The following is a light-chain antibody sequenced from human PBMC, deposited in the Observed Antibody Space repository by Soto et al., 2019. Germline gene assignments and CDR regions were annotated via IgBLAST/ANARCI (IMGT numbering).Light chain of an antibody. CDR1: QSVLYSSNNKNY. CDR3: QQYYSTPFT. J-gene: IGKJ2*01. V-gene: IGKV4-1*01. CDR2: WAS. Sequence: SQAVSLGERATINCKSSQSVLYSSNNKNYLAWYQQKPGQPPKLLIYWASTRESGVPDRFRGSGSGTDFTLTISSLQAEDVAVYYCQQYYSTPFTFGQGTKLEI.